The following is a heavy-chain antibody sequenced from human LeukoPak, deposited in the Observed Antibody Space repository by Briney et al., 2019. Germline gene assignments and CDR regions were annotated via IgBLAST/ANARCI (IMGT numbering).Heavy chain of an antibody. J-gene: IGHJ3*02. CDR1: GFTFDDYG. CDR3: AKGTDSSGYYYVGRDAFDI. Sequence: PGGSLRLSCAASGFTFDDYGMSWVRQAPGKGLEWVSAISGSGGSTYYADSVKGRFTISRDNSKNTLYLQMNSLRAEDTAVYYCAKGTDSSGYYYVGRDAFDIWGQGTMVTVSS. D-gene: IGHD3-22*01. V-gene: IGHV3-23*01. CDR2: ISGSGGST.